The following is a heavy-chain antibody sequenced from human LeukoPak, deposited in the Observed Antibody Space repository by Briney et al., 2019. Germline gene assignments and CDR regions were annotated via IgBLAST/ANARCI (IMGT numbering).Heavy chain of an antibody. J-gene: IGHJ4*02. CDR2: VDHTGGT. D-gene: IGHD2-15*01. V-gene: IGHV4-34*01. CDR1: GGSFSDFY. Sequence: PSETLPLTCAVFGGSFSDFYWSWLRQTPGKGLEWIGEVDHTGGTKYNSSLKSRVTISVDTSKNQFSLKLSSVTAADTAVYYCARGKYYCSGDSCSPPFDYWGRGALVTVSS. CDR3: ARGKYYCSGDSCSPPFDY.